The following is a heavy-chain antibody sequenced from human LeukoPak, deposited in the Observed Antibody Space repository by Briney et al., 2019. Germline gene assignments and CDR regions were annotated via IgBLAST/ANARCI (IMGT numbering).Heavy chain of an antibody. V-gene: IGHV1-2*02. J-gene: IGHJ3*02. CDR1: GYTFTGYY. Sequence: GASVKVSCKASGYTFTGYYMHWVRQAPGQGLEWMGWINPNSGGTNYQGRVTMTRDTSISTAYMELSRLRSDDTAVYYCARDHEGYCSSTNCYGAFDIWGQGTMVTVSS. D-gene: IGHD2-2*01. CDR3: ARDHEGYCSSTNCYGAFDI. CDR2: INPNSGGT.